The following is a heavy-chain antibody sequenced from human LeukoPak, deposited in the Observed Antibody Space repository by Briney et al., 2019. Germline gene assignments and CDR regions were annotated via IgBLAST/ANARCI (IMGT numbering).Heavy chain of an antibody. V-gene: IGHV4-34*01. D-gene: IGHD3-16*01. CDR2: INHSGST. Sequence: SGTLSLTCAVYGGSFSGYYWSWIRQPPGKGLEWIGEINHSGSTNYNPSLKSRVTISVDTSKNQFSLKLSSVTAADTAVYYCARLSHSRLRHYYYGMDVWGQGTTVTVSS. CDR1: GGSFSGYY. J-gene: IGHJ6*02. CDR3: ARLSHSRLRHYYYGMDV.